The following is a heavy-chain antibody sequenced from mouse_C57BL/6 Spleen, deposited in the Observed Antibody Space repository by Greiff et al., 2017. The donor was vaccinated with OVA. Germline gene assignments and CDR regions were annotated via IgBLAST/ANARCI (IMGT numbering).Heavy chain of an antibody. CDR1: GYAFSSSR. V-gene: IGHV1-82*01. Sequence: VQLQQSGPELVKPGASVKISCKASGYAFSSSRMNWVKQRTGKGLEWIGRIFPGEGDTNYTGKLKGKATLTADKSSSTAYIQLSSLTSEDSAFYFCASYSNYNYALNYCVKEPQSPSPQ. J-gene: IGHJ4*01. D-gene: IGHD2-5*01. CDR3: ASYSNYNYALNY. CDR2: IFPGEGDT.